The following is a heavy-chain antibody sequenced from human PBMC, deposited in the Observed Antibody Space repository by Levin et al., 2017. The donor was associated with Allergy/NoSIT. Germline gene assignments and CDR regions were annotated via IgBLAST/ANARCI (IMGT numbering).Heavy chain of an antibody. J-gene: IGHJ3*02. D-gene: IGHD2-2*01. CDR2: IYYSGST. CDR1: GGSISSYY. CDR3: ARDPIGRQLPWGAFDI. Sequence: SETLSLTCSVSGGSISSYYWSWIRQPPGKGLEWIGYIYYSGSTNYNPSLKSRVTISVDTSKNQFSLRLSSVTAADTAVYYCARDPIGRQLPWGAFDIWGQGTMVTVSS. V-gene: IGHV4-59*01.